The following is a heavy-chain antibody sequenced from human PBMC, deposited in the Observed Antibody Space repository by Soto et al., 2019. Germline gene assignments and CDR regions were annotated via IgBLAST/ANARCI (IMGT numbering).Heavy chain of an antibody. D-gene: IGHD6-19*01. CDR1: GGSISSGGYS. J-gene: IGHJ4*02. V-gene: IGHV4-30-2*01. Sequence: QLQLQESGSGLVKPSQTLSLTCAVSGGSISSGGYSWSWIRQPPGKGLEWIGYIYHGSTYYNPSLKSRVTISVDRSKNQFSLKLSSVTAADTAVYYCARAGGLGAVAVHYWGQGTLVTVSS. CDR3: ARAGGLGAVAVHY. CDR2: IYHGST.